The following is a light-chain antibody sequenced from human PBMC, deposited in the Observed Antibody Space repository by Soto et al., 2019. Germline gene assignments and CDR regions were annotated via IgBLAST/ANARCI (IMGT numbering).Light chain of an antibody. CDR1: QSVNSN. V-gene: IGKV3-15*01. CDR3: QQYNNWPPYT. CDR2: GAS. Sequence: EIVMTQSPATLSVSPGERATLSCRASQSVNSNLAWYQQKPGQAPSLLIYGASTRATGVPARFSGSGSGTDFTLTISSLQSEDFAVYYGQQYNNWPPYTFGQGTKLEIK. J-gene: IGKJ2*01.